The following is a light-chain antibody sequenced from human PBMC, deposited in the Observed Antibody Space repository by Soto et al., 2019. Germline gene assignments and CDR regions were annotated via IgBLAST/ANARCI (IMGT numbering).Light chain of an antibody. Sequence: DIQMTQSPSTLSGSVGDRIIITCRASQSISNWLAWYQQKPGRLPRLLIYQASTLESGVPSRFSGSGSGTEFTLTISSLQPDDFATYYCQQYNTYLWTFDQGTKVDI. V-gene: IGKV1-5*03. CDR1: QSISNW. CDR3: QQYNTYLWT. CDR2: QAS. J-gene: IGKJ1*01.